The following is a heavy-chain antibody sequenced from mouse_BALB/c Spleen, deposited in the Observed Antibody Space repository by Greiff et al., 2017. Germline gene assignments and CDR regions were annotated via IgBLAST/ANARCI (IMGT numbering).Heavy chain of an antibody. Sequence: VESGGGLVQPGGSRKLSCAASGFTFSSFGMHWVRQAPEKGLEWVAYISSGSSTIYYADTVKGRFTISRDNPKNTLFLQMTSLRSEDTAMYYCARSRGSSYYFDYWGQGTTLTVSS. J-gene: IGHJ2*01. CDR2: ISSGSSTI. CDR1: GFTFSSFG. CDR3: ARSRGSSYYFDY. V-gene: IGHV5-17*02. D-gene: IGHD1-1*01.